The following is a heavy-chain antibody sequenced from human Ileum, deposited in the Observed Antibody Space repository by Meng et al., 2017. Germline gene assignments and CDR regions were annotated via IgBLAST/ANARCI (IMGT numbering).Heavy chain of an antibody. J-gene: IGHJ4*02. CDR2: IFYTGAT. Sequence: QVQLQESGPGLVKPSQTLSLNCTVSGGSITSGDYYWSWIRQPPGKGLEWIGYIFYTGATYSNPSLKSRVTVSLDTSKSQFSLKLSSVTAAGTAIYYCVSERRRSYFFDYWGQGTPVTVSS. CDR1: GGSITSGDYY. CDR3: VSERRRSYFFDY. V-gene: IGHV4-30-4*01.